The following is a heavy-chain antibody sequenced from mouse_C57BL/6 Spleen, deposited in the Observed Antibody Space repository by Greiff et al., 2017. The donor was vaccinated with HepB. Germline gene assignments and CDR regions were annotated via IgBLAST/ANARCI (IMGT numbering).Heavy chain of an antibody. Sequence: QVQLQQSGAELVKPGASVKISCKASGYAFSSYWMNWVKQRPGKGLEWIGQIYPGDGDTNYNGKFKGKATLTADKSSSTAYMQLSSLTSEDSAVYFCASAIYDGYYPYAMDYWGQGTSVTVSS. CDR1: GYAFSSYW. V-gene: IGHV1-80*01. D-gene: IGHD2-3*01. J-gene: IGHJ4*01. CDR3: ASAIYDGYYPYAMDY. CDR2: IYPGDGDT.